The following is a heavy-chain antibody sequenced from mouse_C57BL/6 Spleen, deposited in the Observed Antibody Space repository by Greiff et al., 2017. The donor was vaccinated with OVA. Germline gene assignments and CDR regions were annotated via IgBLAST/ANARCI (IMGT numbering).Heavy chain of an antibody. CDR3: ARSSDYYYGSSYGPFAY. CDR2: INPGSGGT. J-gene: IGHJ3*01. D-gene: IGHD1-1*01. V-gene: IGHV1-54*01. Sequence: QVQLQQSGAELVRPGTSVKVSCKASGYAFTNYLIEWVKQRPGQGLEWIGVINPGSGGTNYNEKFKGKATLTADKSSSTAYMQLSSLTSEDSAVYFGARSSDYYYGSSYGPFAYWGQGTLVTVSA. CDR1: GYAFTNYL.